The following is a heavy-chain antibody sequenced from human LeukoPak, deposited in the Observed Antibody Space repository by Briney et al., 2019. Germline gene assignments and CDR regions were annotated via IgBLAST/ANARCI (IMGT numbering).Heavy chain of an antibody. CDR3: ARERVYYGSGSLDY. D-gene: IGHD3-10*01. J-gene: IGHJ4*02. CDR2: IYSSGST. Sequence: TLSLTCTVSGGSISSYYWSWIRQPPGKGLEWIGYIYSSGSTNYNPSLKSRVTISVDTSKNQFSLKLSSVTAADTAVYYCARERVYYGSGSLDYWGQGTLVTVSS. CDR1: GGSISSYY. V-gene: IGHV4-59*01.